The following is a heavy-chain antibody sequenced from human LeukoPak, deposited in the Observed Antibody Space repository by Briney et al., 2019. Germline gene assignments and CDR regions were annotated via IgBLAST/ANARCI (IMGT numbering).Heavy chain of an antibody. CDR2: IYTGGST. D-gene: IGHD1-26*01. Sequence: PGGSLRLSCAASGFTVSNNYMSGVRQAPGKGLEWVSVIYTGGSTHYADSVKGRFTISRDNSKNTLYLQMNSLRAEDTALYYCARLWDDSWESEYYFDYWGQGTLVTVSS. J-gene: IGHJ4*02. V-gene: IGHV3-66*01. CDR1: GFTVSNNY. CDR3: ARLWDDSWESEYYFDY.